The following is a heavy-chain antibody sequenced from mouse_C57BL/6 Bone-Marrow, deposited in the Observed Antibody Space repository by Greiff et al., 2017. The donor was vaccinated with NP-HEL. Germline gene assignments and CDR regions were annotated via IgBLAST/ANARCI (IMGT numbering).Heavy chain of an antibody. CDR2: IYPRSGNT. D-gene: IGHD1-1*02. CDR1: GYTFTSYG. CDR3: ARSHYDAMDY. Sequence: VMLVESGAELARPGASVKLSCKASGYTFTSYGISWVKQRTGQGLEWIGEIYPRSGNTYYNEKFKGKATLTADKSSSTAYMELRSLTSEDSAVYFCARSHYDAMDYWGQGTSVTVSS. J-gene: IGHJ4*01. V-gene: IGHV1-81*01.